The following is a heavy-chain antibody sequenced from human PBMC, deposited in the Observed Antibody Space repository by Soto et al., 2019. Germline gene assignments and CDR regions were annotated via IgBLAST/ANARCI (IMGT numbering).Heavy chain of an antibody. CDR2: IWYDGSNK. CDR3: ASDQASAYASHRSNYYGLDV. V-gene: IGHV3-33*01. Sequence: PGGSLRLSCAASGFTFSSYGMHWVRQAPGKGLEWVAVIWYDGSNKYYADSVKGRFTISRDNSKNTLYLQMNSLRAEDTAVYYCASDQASAYASHRSNYYGLDVWGQGTTVTVSS. J-gene: IGHJ6*02. CDR1: GFTFSSYG. D-gene: IGHD5-12*01.